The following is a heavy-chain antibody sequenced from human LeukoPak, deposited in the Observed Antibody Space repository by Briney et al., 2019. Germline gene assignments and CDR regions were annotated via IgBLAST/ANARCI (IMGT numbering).Heavy chain of an antibody. Sequence: GGSLRLSCAASGFTFSSYAMSWVRQAPGKGLEWVSCISGSGDNTFYADSVKGRFTISRDNSKNTLFLQMNSLRAEDTAVYYCAKGRGTTVTSAANYWGQGTLVTVSS. CDR2: ISGSGDNT. CDR1: GFTFSSYA. CDR3: AKGRGTTVTSAANY. J-gene: IGHJ4*02. V-gene: IGHV3-23*01. D-gene: IGHD4-17*01.